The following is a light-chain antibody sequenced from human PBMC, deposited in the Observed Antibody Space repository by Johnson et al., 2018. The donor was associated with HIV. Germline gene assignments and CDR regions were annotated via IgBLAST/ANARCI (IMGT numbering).Light chain of an antibody. J-gene: IGLJ1*01. Sequence: QSVLTQPPSVSAAPGQKVTISCSGSSSNIGNNYVSWYQQFPGTAPKLLIYENNKRPSGVPDRFSDSKSGTSATLGITGLQTGDEADYYCGTWDSSLSAHYIFGTRTKVTVL. CDR1: SSNIGNNY. CDR3: GTWDSSLSAHYI. CDR2: ENN. V-gene: IGLV1-51*02.